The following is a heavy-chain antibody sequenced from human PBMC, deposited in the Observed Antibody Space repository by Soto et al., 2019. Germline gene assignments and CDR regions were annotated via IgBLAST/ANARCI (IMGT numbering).Heavy chain of an antibody. CDR1: GYTFTSYA. CDR2: INAGNGNT. V-gene: IGHV1-3*01. CDR3: ARDVARLGYNYKHFDY. D-gene: IGHD5-12*01. J-gene: IGHJ4*02. Sequence: ASVKVSCKASGYTFTSYAMHWVRQAPGQRLEWMGWINAGNGNTKYSQKFQGRVTITRDTSASTAYMELSSLRSEDTAVYYCARDVARLGYNYKHFDYWGQGTLVTVSS.